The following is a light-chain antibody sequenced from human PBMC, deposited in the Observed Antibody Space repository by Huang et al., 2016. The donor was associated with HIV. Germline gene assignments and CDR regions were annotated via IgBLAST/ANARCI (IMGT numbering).Light chain of an antibody. J-gene: IGKJ4*01. CDR1: QDIDTS. Sequence: EIVLPQSPATLSWYPGEQITLFCRASQDIDTSLSWYQQKPGQAPKLLIYDASQRVTGVPARFTGSGSGTEFALTISTLEFDDFAVYYCQQRKSGLTFGGGTKLEVK. CDR2: DAS. V-gene: IGKV3-11*01. CDR3: QQRKSGLT.